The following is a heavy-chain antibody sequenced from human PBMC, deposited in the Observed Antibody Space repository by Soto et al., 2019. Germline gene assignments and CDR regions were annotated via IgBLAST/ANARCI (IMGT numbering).Heavy chain of an antibody. CDR2: ISSNGVGT. CDR1: GFTLSCYA. Sequence: GGSLILSCAASGFTLSCYAMDWVRQAPGKGLEYVSGISSNGVGTYYANSVQGRFTISRDNSKNTVYLQMGSLRPEDMAVYYCARRARPGFYYMDVWGKGTTVTVSS. D-gene: IGHD6-6*01. V-gene: IGHV3-64*01. J-gene: IGHJ6*03. CDR3: ARRARPGFYYMDV.